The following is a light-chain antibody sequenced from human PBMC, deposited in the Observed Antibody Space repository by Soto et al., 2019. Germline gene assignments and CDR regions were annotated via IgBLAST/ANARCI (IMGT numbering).Light chain of an antibody. CDR3: QQYGTSPIA. J-gene: IGKJ5*01. V-gene: IGKV3-20*01. CDR1: QNVGGRF. CDR2: VAS. Sequence: EIVLTQSPGTLSLSPGERATLSCRARQNVGGRFLAWYQQKPGQAPRLLINVASTRATGIPDRFSGSGSGTDFTLTISRLEPEDFAVYYCQQYGTSPIAFGQGTRLEIK.